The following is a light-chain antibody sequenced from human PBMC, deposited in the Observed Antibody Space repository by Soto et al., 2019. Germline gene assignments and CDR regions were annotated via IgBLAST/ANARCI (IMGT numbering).Light chain of an antibody. CDR1: QSISTW. V-gene: IGKV1-5*03. Sequence: DIQLTHSPSILSASVGDRVTLTCRPSQSISTWLAWYQQKPGKAPKLLIFKASSLGSGVPSRFSGSGSGTEFTLTISGLQPDDFATYDCQQYKSYPYTFGQGAKVDIK. CDR2: KAS. CDR3: QQYKSYPYT. J-gene: IGKJ2*01.